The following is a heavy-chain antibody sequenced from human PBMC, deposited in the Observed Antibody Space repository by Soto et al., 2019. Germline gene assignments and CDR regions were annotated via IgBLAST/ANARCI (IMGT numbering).Heavy chain of an antibody. CDR1: GFTLSGYA. CDR3: ARRDRPYFYYMDV. D-gene: IGHD6-6*01. J-gene: IGHJ6*03. CDR2: ISSNGVGT. V-gene: IGHV3-64*01. Sequence: EVQLAESGGGLAQPGGSLRLSCAASGFTLSGYAMDWVRQAPGKGLEYVSGISSNGVGTYYANSVQGRFTISRDNSKNTVYLQMGSLRPEDMAVYYCARRDRPYFYYMDVWGKGTTVTVSS.